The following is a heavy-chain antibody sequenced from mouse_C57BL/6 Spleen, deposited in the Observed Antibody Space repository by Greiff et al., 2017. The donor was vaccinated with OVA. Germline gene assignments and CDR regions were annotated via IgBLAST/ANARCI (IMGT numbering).Heavy chain of an antibody. CDR1: GFTFSDYG. D-gene: IGHD2-4*01. J-gene: IGHJ2*01. Sequence: DVMLVESGGGLVKPGGSLKLSCAASGFTFSDYGMHWVRQAPEKGLEWVAYISSGSSTIYYADTVKGRFTISRDNAKNTLFLQMTSLRSEDTAMYYCARNGDYAFDYWGQGTTLTVSS. CDR3: ARNGDYAFDY. CDR2: ISSGSSTI. V-gene: IGHV5-17*01.